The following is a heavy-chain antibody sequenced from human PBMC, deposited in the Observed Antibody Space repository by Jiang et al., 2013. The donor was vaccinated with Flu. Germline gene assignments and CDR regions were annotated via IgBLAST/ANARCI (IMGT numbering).Heavy chain of an antibody. J-gene: IGHJ5*02. V-gene: IGHV4-34*01. D-gene: IGHD6-6*01. CDR3: ARGQGGSSSSVWFDP. Sequence: LLKPSETLSLTCAVYGGSFSGYYWSWIRQPPGKGLEWIGEINHSGSTNYNPSLKSRVTISVDTSKNQFSLKLSSVTAADTAVYYCARGQGGSSSSVWFDPWGQGTLVTVSS. CDR2: INHSGST. CDR1: GGSFSGYY.